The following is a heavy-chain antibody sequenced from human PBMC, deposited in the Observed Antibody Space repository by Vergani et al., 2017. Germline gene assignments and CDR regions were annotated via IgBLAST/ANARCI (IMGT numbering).Heavy chain of an antibody. Sequence: QVQLQESGPRLVRPSQTLSLTCTVSGGSINTGAYYWSWIRQPAGKGLEWIGRVYTSGMTNYNPSLKSRVTILVDRSKSQLSLKVTSVTAADTAVYFCARGKYNSGDYYYYYGLDVWGQGTTATVSS. CDR3: ARGKYNSGDYYYYYGLDV. V-gene: IGHV4-61*02. D-gene: IGHD3-22*01. CDR2: VYTSGMT. CDR1: GGSINTGAYY. J-gene: IGHJ6*02.